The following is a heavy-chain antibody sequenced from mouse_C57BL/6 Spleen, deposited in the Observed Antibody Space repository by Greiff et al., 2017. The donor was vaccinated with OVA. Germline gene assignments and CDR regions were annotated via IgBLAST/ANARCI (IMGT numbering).Heavy chain of an antibody. V-gene: IGHV1-64*01. CDR3: ARDGYYEEYYYAMDY. J-gene: IGHJ4*01. D-gene: IGHD2-3*01. CDR2: IHPNSGST. CDR1: GYTFTSYW. Sequence: VQLQQPGAELVKPGASVKLSCKASGYTFTSYWMHWVKQRPGQGLEWIGMIHPNSGSTNYNEKFKSKATLTVDKSSSTAYMQLSSLTSEDSAVYYCARDGYYEEYYYAMDYWGQGTSVTVSS.